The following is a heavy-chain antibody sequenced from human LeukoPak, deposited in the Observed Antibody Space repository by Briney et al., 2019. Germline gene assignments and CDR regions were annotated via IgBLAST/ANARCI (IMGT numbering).Heavy chain of an antibody. V-gene: IGHV2-5*02. Sequence: SGPTLVNPTQTLTLTCSFSGFSISTRGVGVGWFRQPPGKALEWLAHIYWDDDKRYSPSLKTRLTITKDTSKNQVVLTMTNMGPVDTAIYYCAHRGYGYSYFDYWGQGTLVTVSS. CDR3: AHRGYGYSYFDY. D-gene: IGHD5-18*01. CDR1: GFSISTRGVG. CDR2: IYWDDDK. J-gene: IGHJ4*02.